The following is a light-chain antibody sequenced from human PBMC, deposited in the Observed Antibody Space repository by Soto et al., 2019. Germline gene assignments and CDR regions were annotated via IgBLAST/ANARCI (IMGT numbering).Light chain of an antibody. CDR1: QSIGSW. CDR2: KTS. V-gene: IGKV1-5*03. J-gene: IGKJ1*01. CDR3: HQYNSYWT. Sequence: DIQMTQSPSTLSASVGDRITITFRDSQSIGSWLAWYQQKPGKAPKLQIYKTSILENGVPSRFSGSGSGTEFTLSISSLQPDDFATYYCHQYNSYWTFGQATKVDIK.